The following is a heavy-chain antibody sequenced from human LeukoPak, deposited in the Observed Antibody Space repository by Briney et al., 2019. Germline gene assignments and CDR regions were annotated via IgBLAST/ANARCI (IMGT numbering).Heavy chain of an antibody. CDR1: GGTFSSYA. CDR2: IIPIFGTA. CDR3: ARGNTWGKVYYYYYGMDV. J-gene: IGHJ6*02. V-gene: IGHV1-69*13. D-gene: IGHD1/OR15-1a*01. Sequence: SVKVSCKASGGTFSSYAISWVRQAPGQGLEWMGGIIPIFGTANYAQKFQGRVTITADESTSTAYMELSSLRSEDTAVYYCARGNTWGKVYYYYYGMDVWGQGTTVTVSS.